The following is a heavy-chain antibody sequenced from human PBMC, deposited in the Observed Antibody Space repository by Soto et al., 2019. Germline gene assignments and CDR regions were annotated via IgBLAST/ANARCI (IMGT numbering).Heavy chain of an antibody. V-gene: IGHV1-3*01. CDR3: ARGPHTAMVNYDAFDI. J-gene: IGHJ3*02. D-gene: IGHD5-18*01. CDR2: INAGNGNT. Sequence: ASVKVSCKASGYTFTSYAMHWVRQAPGQRLEWMGWINAGNGNTKYSQKFQGRVTITRDTSASTAYMELSSLRSEDTAVYYCARGPHTAMVNYDAFDIWGQGTMVT. CDR1: GYTFTSYA.